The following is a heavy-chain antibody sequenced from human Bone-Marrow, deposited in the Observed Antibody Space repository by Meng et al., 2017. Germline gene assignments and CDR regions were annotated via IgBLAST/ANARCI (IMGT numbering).Heavy chain of an antibody. J-gene: IGHJ4*02. V-gene: IGHV2-5*01. D-gene: IGHD3-10*01. CDR2: IYWNDDK. Sequence: SGPTLVKPTQTLTLTCTFSGVSLRTSGVGVGWIRQPPGKAMEWLARIYWNDDKRYSPSLKSRLTITKVASKHQVVLTMTNIDPVDTATYYCAHIPYLYYGSGSYYNSYYFDYWGQGTLVTVSS. CDR3: AHIPYLYYGSGSYYNSYYFDY. CDR1: GVSLRTSGVG.